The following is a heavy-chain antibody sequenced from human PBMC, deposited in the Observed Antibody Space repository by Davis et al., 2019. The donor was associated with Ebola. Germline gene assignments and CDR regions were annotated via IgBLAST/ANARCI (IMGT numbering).Heavy chain of an antibody. Sequence: GGSLRLSCAASGFTFSSNSMNWVRQAPGKGLEWVSFISSSSNYIYYADSLKGRFTISRDNAKNSLYLQMNSLRAEDTAVYHCARGGYYDSSGYSHETFDIWGQGTMVTVSS. CDR1: GFTFSSNS. V-gene: IGHV3-21*01. CDR3: ARGGYYDSSGYSHETFDI. CDR2: ISSSSNYI. J-gene: IGHJ3*02. D-gene: IGHD3-22*01.